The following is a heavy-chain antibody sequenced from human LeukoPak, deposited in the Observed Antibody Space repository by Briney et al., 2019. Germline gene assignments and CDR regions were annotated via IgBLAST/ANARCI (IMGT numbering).Heavy chain of an antibody. Sequence: GGSLRLSCAASGFTFSTCAMHWVRQAPEKGLEYVSAISSNGGSTYYADSVKGRFTISRDNSKNTLYLQMDSLRAEDMAVYYCATLAGTIPYWGQGTLVTVSS. J-gene: IGHJ4*02. CDR2: ISSNGGST. CDR3: ATLAGTIPY. CDR1: GFTFSTCA. D-gene: IGHD1-7*01. V-gene: IGHV3-64*02.